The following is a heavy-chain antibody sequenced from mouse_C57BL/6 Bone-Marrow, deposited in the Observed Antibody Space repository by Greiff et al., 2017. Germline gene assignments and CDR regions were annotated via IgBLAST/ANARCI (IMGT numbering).Heavy chain of an antibody. CDR2: IHPNSGST. Sequence: QVQLQQPGAELVKPGASVKLSCKASGYTFTSYWMHWVKQRPGQGLEWIGMIHPNSGSTNYNEKFKSKATLTVDKSSSTAYMQLSSLTSEDSAVYYCARHYSIYRAWFAYWGQGTLVTVSA. CDR1: GYTFTSYW. J-gene: IGHJ3*01. V-gene: IGHV1-64*01. D-gene: IGHD2-5*01. CDR3: ARHYSIYRAWFAY.